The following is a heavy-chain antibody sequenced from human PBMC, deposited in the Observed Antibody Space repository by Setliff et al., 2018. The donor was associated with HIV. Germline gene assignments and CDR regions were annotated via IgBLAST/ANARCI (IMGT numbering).Heavy chain of an antibody. D-gene: IGHD3-3*01. Sequence: PSETLSLTCSVFGGSISTYSYYWGWVRQPPGMGLEWIGSIYHTANTHYSPSLETRVAIFVDPSNNQFSLRLSSVTAADTAVYYCARHSDFWSEDAFDIWAQGTVVTVSS. CDR3: ARHSDFWSEDAFDI. CDR1: GGSISTYSYY. CDR2: IYHTANT. V-gene: IGHV4-39*01. J-gene: IGHJ3*02.